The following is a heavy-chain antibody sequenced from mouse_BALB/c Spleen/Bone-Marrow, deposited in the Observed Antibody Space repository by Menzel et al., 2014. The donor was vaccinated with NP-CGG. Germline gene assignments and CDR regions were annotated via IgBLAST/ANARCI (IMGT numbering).Heavy chain of an antibody. D-gene: IGHD2-4*01. J-gene: IGHJ4*01. V-gene: IGHV1-69*01. CDR2: IDTSDSYT. Sequence: VQLQQSGAELGMPGASVKMSCKASGYTFTDNWIYWVKQRPGQGLEWIGAIDTSDSYTNYNQKFMGKASLTVDVSSSTAYMQVSSLTSDDSAVYYCARGGHDFSLDYWGQGTSVTVSS. CDR3: ARGGHDFSLDY. CDR1: GYTFTDNW.